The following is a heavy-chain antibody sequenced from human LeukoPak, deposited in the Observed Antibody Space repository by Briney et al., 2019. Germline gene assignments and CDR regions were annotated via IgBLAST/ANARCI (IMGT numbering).Heavy chain of an antibody. V-gene: IGHV3-23*01. CDR2: IDSGCGST. D-gene: IGHD3-22*01. J-gene: IGHJ4*02. Sequence: GGSLRLSCVASEXTFSNYAVSWVRQAPGKGLEWVLSIDSGCGSTYHADSVKGRFTISRDNSNNTLYLQMNSLRAEDTAIYYCASADGSGYRYYWGQGTLVTVSS. CDR1: EXTFSNYA. CDR3: ASADGSGYRYY.